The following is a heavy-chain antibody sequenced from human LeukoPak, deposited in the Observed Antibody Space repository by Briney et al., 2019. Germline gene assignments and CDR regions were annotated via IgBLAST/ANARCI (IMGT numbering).Heavy chain of an antibody. CDR1: GLAFSSYS. CDR2: ISYDGSDE. Sequence: GGSLRLSCVASGLAFSSYSMHWVRQAPGKGLEWVGVISYDGSDEYYTDSVKGRFTISRDNSKNTVYLQMNSLRADDTAVYYCARDFTPEWFDIHWGQGTRVTVS. CDR3: ARDFTPEWFDIH. J-gene: IGHJ4*02. D-gene: IGHD3-3*01. V-gene: IGHV3-30*04.